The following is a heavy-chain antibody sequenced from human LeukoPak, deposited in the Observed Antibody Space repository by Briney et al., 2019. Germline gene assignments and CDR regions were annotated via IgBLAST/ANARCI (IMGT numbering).Heavy chain of an antibody. D-gene: IGHD3-10*01. Sequence: ASVKVSCKASGYTFTSYDINWVRQATGQGLEWMGWMNPNSGNTGYAQTFQGRVTITRNTSISTAYMELSSLRSEDTAVYYCARAHTSANWFDPWGQGTLVTVSS. CDR3: ARAHTSANWFDP. CDR1: GYTFTSYD. CDR2: MNPNSGNT. V-gene: IGHV1-8*03. J-gene: IGHJ5*02.